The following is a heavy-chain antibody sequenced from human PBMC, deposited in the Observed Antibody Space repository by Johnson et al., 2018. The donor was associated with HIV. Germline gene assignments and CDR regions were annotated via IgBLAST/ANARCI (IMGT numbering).Heavy chain of an antibody. CDR1: GFTFSSYA. V-gene: IGHV3-30*04. Sequence: QVQLVESGGGVVQPGRSLRLSCAASGFTFSSYAMHWVRQAPGKGLEWVAVISYDGSNKYYADSVKGRFTISRDNSKNTLYLQMNSLRSEDTAGYYCARPTRSSIGAAGDDAFDIWGQGTMVTVSS. CDR2: ISYDGSNK. J-gene: IGHJ3*02. D-gene: IGHD6-13*01. CDR3: ARPTRSSIGAAGDDAFDI.